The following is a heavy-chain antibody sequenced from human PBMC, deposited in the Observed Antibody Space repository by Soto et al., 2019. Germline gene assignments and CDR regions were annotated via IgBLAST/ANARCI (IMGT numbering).Heavy chain of an antibody. V-gene: IGHV1-3*01. D-gene: IGHD6-19*01. CDR2: INAGNGNT. CDR1: GYTFTSYA. J-gene: IGHJ4*02. CDR3: ARDPGLAVGYFDY. Sequence: GASVKVSCKASGYTFTSYAMHWVRQAPGQRLEWMGWINAGNGNTKYSQKFQGRVTITRDTSASTAYMELSSLRSEDTAVYYCARDPGLAVGYFDYWGQGTLVTVSS.